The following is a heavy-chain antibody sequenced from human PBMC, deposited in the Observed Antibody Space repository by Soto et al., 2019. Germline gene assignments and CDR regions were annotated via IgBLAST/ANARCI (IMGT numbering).Heavy chain of an antibody. J-gene: IGHJ6*02. Sequence: SQTLSLTCAISGDSVSSNSAAWNWIRQSPSRGLEWLGRTYYRSKWYNDYAVSVKSRITINPDTSKNQFSLQLNSVTPEDTAVYYCAIVHSSSWAKPENSGMAVWRQWTTVTVSS. CDR3: AIVHSSSWAKPENSGMAV. CDR1: GDSVSSNSAA. CDR2: TYYRSKWYN. D-gene: IGHD6-13*01. V-gene: IGHV6-1*01.